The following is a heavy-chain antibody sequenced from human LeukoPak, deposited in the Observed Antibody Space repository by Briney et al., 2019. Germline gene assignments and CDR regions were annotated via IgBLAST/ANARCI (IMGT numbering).Heavy chain of an antibody. CDR2: IYHSGST. CDR1: TDSTNTYY. CDR3: VRLRWELLAPYFVH. D-gene: IGHD2-15*01. Sequence: KSSETLTLTCSVSTDSTNTYYWSWIRQSPGKGLEWIGHIYHSGSTDYNPSFKSRVTISIDMSKKEFSLKLTSVTVADTAMYYYVRLRWELLAPYFVHWCQGAFVIVSS. V-gene: IGHV4-59*01. J-gene: IGHJ4*02.